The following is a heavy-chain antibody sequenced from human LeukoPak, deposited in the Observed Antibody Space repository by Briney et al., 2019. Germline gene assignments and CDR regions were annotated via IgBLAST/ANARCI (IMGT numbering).Heavy chain of an antibody. CDR2: MNPNSGNT. CDR1: GYTFTSYD. Sequence: GASVKVSCKASGYTFTSYDINWVRQATGQGLEWMGWMNPNSGNTGYAQKFQGRVTMTRNTSISTAYMELSSLRSEDTAVYYCARAYIVGAPYYYGMDVWGQGTTVTVSS. J-gene: IGHJ6*02. CDR3: ARAYIVGAPYYYGMDV. V-gene: IGHV1-8*01. D-gene: IGHD1-26*01.